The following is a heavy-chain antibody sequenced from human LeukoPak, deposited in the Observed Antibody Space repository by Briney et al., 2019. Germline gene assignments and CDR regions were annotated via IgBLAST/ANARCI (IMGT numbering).Heavy chain of an antibody. Sequence: SETLSLTCTVSGGSISSYYWSCIRQPPGKGLEWIGDIHYSGSTNYNPSLKSRVTISVDTSKNQFSLKLSSVTAADTAVYYCARDGNGMIARGFDPWGQGTLVTVSS. CDR2: IHYSGST. CDR1: GGSISSYY. D-gene: IGHD3-22*01. V-gene: IGHV4-59*01. CDR3: ARDGNGMIARGFDP. J-gene: IGHJ5*02.